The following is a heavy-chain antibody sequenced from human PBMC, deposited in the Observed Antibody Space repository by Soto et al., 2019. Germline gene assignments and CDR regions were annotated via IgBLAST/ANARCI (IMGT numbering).Heavy chain of an antibody. V-gene: IGHV1-8*01. D-gene: IGHD3-9*01. CDR3: ARGESEEVLRYYTGTQDYYYCGMDV. Sequence: ASVKVSCKASGYTFTSYDINWVRQATGQGLEWMGWMNPNSGNTGYAQKFQGRVTMTRNTSISTAYMELSSLRSEDTAVYYCARGESEEVLRYYTGTQDYYYCGMDVWGQGTTVTVSS. CDR2: MNPNSGNT. J-gene: IGHJ6*02. CDR1: GYTFTSYD.